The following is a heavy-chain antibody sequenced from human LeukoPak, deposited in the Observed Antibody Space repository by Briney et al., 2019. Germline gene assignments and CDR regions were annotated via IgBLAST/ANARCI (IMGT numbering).Heavy chain of an antibody. CDR1: GFTFSSYE. CDR2: ISSSGTTK. D-gene: IGHD5-18*01. CDR3: ARDRGLNSYGLDY. V-gene: IGHV3-48*03. J-gene: IGHJ4*02. Sequence: PGGSLRLPCAASGFTFSSYEMNWVRQAPGKGLEWVSYISSSGTTKYYADSVKGRFTISRDNVKNSLYLQMNSLRAEDTAVYYCARDRGLNSYGLDYWGQGTQVTVSS.